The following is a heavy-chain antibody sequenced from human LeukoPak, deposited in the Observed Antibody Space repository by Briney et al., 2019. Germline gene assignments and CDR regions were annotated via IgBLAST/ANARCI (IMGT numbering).Heavy chain of an antibody. D-gene: IGHD3-10*01. CDR1: GGSISSGGYY. CDR2: IYYSGST. V-gene: IGHV4-31*03. Sequence: SETLSLTCTVSGGSISSGGYYWSWIRQHPGEGLEWIGYIYYSGSTYYNPSLKSRVTISVDTSKNQFSLKLSSVTAADMAVYYCARDFITMVRGVNYYYYYGMDVWGQGTTVTVSS. J-gene: IGHJ6*02. CDR3: ARDFITMVRGVNYYYYYGMDV.